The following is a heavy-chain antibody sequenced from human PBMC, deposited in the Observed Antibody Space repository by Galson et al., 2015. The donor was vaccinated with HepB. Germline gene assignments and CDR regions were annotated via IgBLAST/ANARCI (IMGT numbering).Heavy chain of an antibody. D-gene: IGHD3-10*01. V-gene: IGHV2-5*01. CDR1: GFSLSTSGVG. CDR3: AHVWFGEPKFDY. J-gene: IGHJ4*02. CDR2: IYWNDDK. Sequence: PALVKPTQTLTLTCTFSGFSLSTSGVGVGWIRQPPGKALEWLALIYWNDDKRYSPSLKSRLTITKDTSKNQVVLTMTNMDPVDTATYYCAHVWFGEPKFDYWGQGTLVTVSS.